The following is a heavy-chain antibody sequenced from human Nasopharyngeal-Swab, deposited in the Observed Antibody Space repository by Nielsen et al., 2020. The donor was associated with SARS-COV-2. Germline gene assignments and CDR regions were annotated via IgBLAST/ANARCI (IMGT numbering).Heavy chain of an antibody. CDR2: INPNSGGT. J-gene: IGHJ6*02. D-gene: IGHD3-10*01. CDR3: ARDGYYGSGSYYKRGGGYYYYYGMDV. V-gene: IGHV1-18*01. Sequence: WLRQAPGQGLEWMGRINPNSGGTNYAQKLQGRVTMTTDTSTSTAYMELRSLRSDDTAVYYCARDGYYGSGSYYKRGGGYYYYYGMDVWGQGTTVTVSS.